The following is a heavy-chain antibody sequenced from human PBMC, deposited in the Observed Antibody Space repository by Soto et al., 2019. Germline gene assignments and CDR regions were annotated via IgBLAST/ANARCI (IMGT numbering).Heavy chain of an antibody. D-gene: IGHD3-9*01. Sequence: SETLSLTCPFSGFSISSSSYYWGWIRQPPGKGLEWIGSIYYSGSTYYNPSLKSRVTISVDTSKNQFSLKLSSVTAADTAVYYCARQSILTSRRILYKYFNLWGQGTLVTVSS. CDR3: ARQSILTSRRILYKYFNL. J-gene: IGHJ1*01. V-gene: IGHV4-39*01. CDR1: GFSISSSSYY. CDR2: IYYSGST.